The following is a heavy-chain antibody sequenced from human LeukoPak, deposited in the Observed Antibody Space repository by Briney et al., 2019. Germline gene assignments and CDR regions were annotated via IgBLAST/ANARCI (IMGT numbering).Heavy chain of an antibody. Sequence: ASVKVSCKTSGYSENFYGITWVRQVAGQGLEWMGWISAQHGQTEYAPNSQDRVTMTTDTSTSTAYMELRSLRSDDTAVYYCARLPDSREGEFDYWGQGTLVTVSS. CDR3: ARLPDSREGEFDY. CDR2: ISAQHGQT. J-gene: IGHJ4*02. CDR1: GYSENFYG. D-gene: IGHD3-22*01. V-gene: IGHV1-18*01.